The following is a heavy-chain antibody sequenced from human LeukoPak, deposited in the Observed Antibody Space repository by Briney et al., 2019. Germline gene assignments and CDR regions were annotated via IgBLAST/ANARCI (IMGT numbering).Heavy chain of an antibody. D-gene: IGHD3-16*01. Sequence: SETLSLTCSVSGGSISLSYYYWGWIRQPPGKALEWIGSVYYSGTTSYNPSLKSRVTISVDKAKNQFSLNLNSVTTADTAVYYCAKDRSKISWGSFDFWGRGTRVTVSS. V-gene: IGHV4-39*07. CDR2: VYYSGTT. J-gene: IGHJ4*02. CDR1: GGSISLSYYY. CDR3: AKDRSKISWGSFDF.